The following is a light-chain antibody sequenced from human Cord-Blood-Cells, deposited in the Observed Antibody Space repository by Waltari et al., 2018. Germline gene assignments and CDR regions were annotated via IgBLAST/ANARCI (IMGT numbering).Light chain of an antibody. CDR3: QQYYSTPIT. Sequence: DIVMTQSPDSLAVSLGERPTIHCQSSQSVLYSSNNKNYLAWYQQKPGQPPKLLIYWASTRESGVPDRFSGSGSGTDFTLTISSLQAEDVAVYYCQQYYSTPITFGQGTRLEIK. CDR2: WAS. V-gene: IGKV4-1*01. CDR1: QSVLYSSNNKNY. J-gene: IGKJ5*01.